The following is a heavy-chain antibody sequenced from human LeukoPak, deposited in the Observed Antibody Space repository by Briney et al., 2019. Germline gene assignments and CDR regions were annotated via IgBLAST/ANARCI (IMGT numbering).Heavy chain of an antibody. J-gene: IGHJ4*02. Sequence: SETLSLTCTVSGASISTYSWSCIRQSPGEGLEWIGYIHYRGSTNYNPSLKSRVTISVDTSKNQFSLKLSSLTAADTAVYYCARSVLGYSYGLHIDYWGQGTLVTVSS. V-gene: IGHV4-59*01. D-gene: IGHD5-18*01. CDR3: ARSVLGYSYGLHIDY. CDR2: IHYRGST. CDR1: GASISTYS.